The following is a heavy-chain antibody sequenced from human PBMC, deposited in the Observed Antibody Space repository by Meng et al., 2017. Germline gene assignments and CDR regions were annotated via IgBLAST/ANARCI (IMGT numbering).Heavy chain of an antibody. J-gene: IGHJ4*02. Sequence: VQLQASGPGLGKPSGTPVLACACVGSSIRRSNWWSWVRQPPGKGLEWIGEIYHSGSTNYNPSLKSRDTISVDKSKNQFSLKLSSVTAADTAVYYCASDGRSWDWGQGTLVTVFS. V-gene: IGHV4-4*02. CDR3: ASDGRSWD. CDR1: GSSIRRSNW. D-gene: IGHD7-27*01. CDR2: IYHSGST.